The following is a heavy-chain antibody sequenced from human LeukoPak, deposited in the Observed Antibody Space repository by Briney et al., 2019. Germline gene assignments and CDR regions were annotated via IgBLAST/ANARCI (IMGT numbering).Heavy chain of an antibody. CDR1: GDSISSYY. Sequence: PSETLSLTCTVSGDSISSYYWSWIRQPPGKGLEWLGYIYYSGSTDNNPSLKSQVTITEDTSKSQFPLRLTSVTAADTAVYYCARDYGSGSYYYYYMDVWRKGTTLIVSS. CDR3: ARDYGSGSYYYYYMDV. CDR2: IYYSGST. J-gene: IGHJ6*03. V-gene: IGHV4-59*01. D-gene: IGHD3-10*01.